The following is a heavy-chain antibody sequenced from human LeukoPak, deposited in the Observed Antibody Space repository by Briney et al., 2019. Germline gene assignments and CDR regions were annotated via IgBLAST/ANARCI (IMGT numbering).Heavy chain of an antibody. D-gene: IGHD2-2*01. CDR1: GFTFDDYA. CDR3: AKEGCSSTSCYLSEFDY. Sequence: GGSLRLSCAASGFTFDDYAMHWVRQAPGKGLEWVSAISGSGGSTYYADSVKGRFTISRDNSKNTLYLQMNSLRAEDTAVYYCAKEGCSSTSCYLSEFDYWGQGTLVTVSS. CDR2: ISGSGGST. V-gene: IGHV3-23*01. J-gene: IGHJ4*02.